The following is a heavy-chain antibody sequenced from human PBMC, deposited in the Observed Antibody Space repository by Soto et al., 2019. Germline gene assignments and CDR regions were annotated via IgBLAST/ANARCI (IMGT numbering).Heavy chain of an antibody. CDR2: ISAYNGNT. CDR1: GYTFTSYG. CDR3: ARVEYCSGGSCYYYYYYYGMDV. J-gene: IGHJ6*02. V-gene: IGHV1-18*01. D-gene: IGHD2-15*01. Sequence: GASVKVSCKASGYTFTSYGISWVRQAPGQGLEWMGWISAYNGNTNYAQRLQGRVTMTTDTSTSTAYMVLRSLRSDDTAVYYCARVEYCSGGSCYYYYYYYGMDVWGQGTTVTVS.